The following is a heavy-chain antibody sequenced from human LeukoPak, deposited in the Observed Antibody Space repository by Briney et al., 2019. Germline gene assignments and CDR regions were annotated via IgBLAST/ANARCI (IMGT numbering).Heavy chain of an antibody. J-gene: IGHJ5*02. V-gene: IGHV1-69*01. Sequence: SVKVSCKPSGGIFNKYAISWVRQAPGQGLEWMGGIIPIFGTTHYAQKFQDRLTVTADDSTSTAYMELTSLRSEDTAVYYCARISTSDPWGQGTLVTVSS. CDR1: GGIFNKYA. CDR2: IIPIFGTT. CDR3: ARISTSDP.